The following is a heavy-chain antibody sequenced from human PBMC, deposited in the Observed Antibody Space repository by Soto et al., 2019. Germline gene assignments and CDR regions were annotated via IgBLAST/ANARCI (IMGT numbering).Heavy chain of an antibody. V-gene: IGHV3-30*03. D-gene: IGHD3-10*01. CDR1: GSSSTHYG. J-gene: IGHJ6*02. CDR3: AILLGGITVHYGLDV. Sequence: QVHLVESGGGVVQPGRSLRLSCAASGSSSTHYGIHWVRQAPGKGLEWVAVISFDGNEKYYADSVKGRFTISRDNSKNTLSLQMNSLTAEDTAVYYCAILLGGITVHYGLDVWGQGTTVTVSS. CDR2: ISFDGNEK.